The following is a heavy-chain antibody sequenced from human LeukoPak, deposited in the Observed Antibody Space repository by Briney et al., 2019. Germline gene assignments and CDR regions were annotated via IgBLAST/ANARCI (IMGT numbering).Heavy chain of an antibody. J-gene: IGHJ4*02. CDR3: ARGTWPKSFDY. CDR1: GFTFSSYA. Sequence: GGSLRLSCAASGFTFSSYAMHWVRQAPGKGLEWVAVISYDGSNKYYADSVKGRLTISRDNSKNTLYLQMNSLRAEDTAVYYCARGTWPKSFDYWGQGTLVTVSS. V-gene: IGHV3-30*01. CDR2: ISYDGSNK.